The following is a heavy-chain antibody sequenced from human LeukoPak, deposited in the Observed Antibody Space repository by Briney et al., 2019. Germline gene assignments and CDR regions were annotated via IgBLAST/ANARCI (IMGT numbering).Heavy chain of an antibody. CDR1: GFTFSSYA. V-gene: IGHV3-33*08. J-gene: IGHJ4*02. CDR3: ARSNNGGWGYCDY. CDR2: IWYDGSNK. D-gene: IGHD3-16*01. Sequence: GRSLRLSCVASGFTFSSYAMHWVRQAPGKGLEWVAVIWYDGSNKYYADSVKGRFTISRDNSKNTLYVQMSSLRAEDTAVYYCARSNNGGWGYCDYWGQGSLVTVSS.